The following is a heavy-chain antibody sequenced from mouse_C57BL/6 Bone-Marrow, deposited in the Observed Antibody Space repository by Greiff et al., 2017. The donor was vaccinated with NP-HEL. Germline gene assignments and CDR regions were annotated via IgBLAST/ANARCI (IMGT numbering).Heavy chain of an antibody. D-gene: IGHD1-1*01. Sequence: QVQLKQPGAELVKPGASVKLSCKASGYTFTSYWMHWVKQRPGQGLEWIGMIHPNSGSTNYNEKFKSKATLTVDKSSSTAYMQLSSLTSEDSAVYYCANYYGIRQGDYWGQGTTLTVSS. CDR2: IHPNSGST. V-gene: IGHV1-64*01. J-gene: IGHJ2*01. CDR1: GYTFTSYW. CDR3: ANYYGIRQGDY.